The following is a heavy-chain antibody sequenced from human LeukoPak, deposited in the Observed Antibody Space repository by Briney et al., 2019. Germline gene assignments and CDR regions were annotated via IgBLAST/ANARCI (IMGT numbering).Heavy chain of an antibody. D-gene: IGHD3-16*01. CDR3: AREPDYRGCDY. Sequence: SQTLSLTCAISGDSVSSNRVAWNWIRQSPSRGLEWLGRTYYRSKWYNEYAASVKSRITIKPDTSKNQFSLQLNSLTPEDTAVYYCAREPDYRGCDYWGQGTLVTVSS. CDR1: GDSVSSNRVA. J-gene: IGHJ4*02. CDR2: TYYRSKWYN. V-gene: IGHV6-1*01.